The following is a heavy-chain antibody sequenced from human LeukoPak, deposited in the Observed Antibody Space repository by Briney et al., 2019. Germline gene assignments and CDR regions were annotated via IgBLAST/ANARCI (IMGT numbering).Heavy chain of an antibody. Sequence: ASVKVSCKASGYTFTGYYMHWVRQAPGQGLEWMGWINPNSGGTNYAQKFQGRVTMTRDTSISTAYMELSRLRSDDTAVYYCARPFTYYHGSGSYSYGENWFDPWGQGTLVTVSS. CDR2: INPNSGGT. CDR3: ARPFTYYHGSGSYSYGENWFDP. V-gene: IGHV1-2*02. J-gene: IGHJ5*02. D-gene: IGHD3-10*01. CDR1: GYTFTGYY.